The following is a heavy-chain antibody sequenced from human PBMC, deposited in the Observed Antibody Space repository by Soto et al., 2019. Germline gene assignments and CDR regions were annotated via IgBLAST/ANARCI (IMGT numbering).Heavy chain of an antibody. CDR1: GFTFSSYA. D-gene: IGHD2-15*01. CDR3: AKALVVGAATSGDYFDY. V-gene: IGHV3-23*01. CDR2: ISGSGGST. J-gene: IGHJ4*02. Sequence: EVQLLESGGGLVQPGGSLRLSCAASGFTFSSYAMSWVRQAPGKGLEWVSAISGSGGSTYYADSVKGRFTISRDNSKNPLYLQMNSLRAEDTAVYYCAKALVVGAATSGDYFDYWGQGTLVTVSS.